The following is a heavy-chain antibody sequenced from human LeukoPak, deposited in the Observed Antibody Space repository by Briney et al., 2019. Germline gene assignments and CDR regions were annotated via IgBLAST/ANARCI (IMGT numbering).Heavy chain of an antibody. CDR1: GFTFSRYA. Sequence: GGSLRLSCAASGFTFSRYAMHWVRQAPGKGLEWVAVSYDGNNKNYADSVKGRFTISRDNSKNTLYLQMNSLRPEDTAVYYCARVWGVAVAGTDFDYWGQGTLVTVSS. D-gene: IGHD6-19*01. CDR3: ARVWGVAVAGTDFDY. CDR2: SYDGNNK. V-gene: IGHV3-30-3*01. J-gene: IGHJ4*02.